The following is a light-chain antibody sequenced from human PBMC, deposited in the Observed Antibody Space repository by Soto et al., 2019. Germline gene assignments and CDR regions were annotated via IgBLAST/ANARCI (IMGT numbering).Light chain of an antibody. V-gene: IGKV1-5*01. CDR3: QQYNSYSPVT. J-gene: IGKJ1*01. Sequence: DIQMTQSPSTLSASVGDRVTITCRASQSISSWLAWYQQKPGKAPKLLIYDASSLESGVPSWFSGSGSGTEFTLTISSLQPDDFATYYCQQYNSYSPVTFGQGTKVEIK. CDR1: QSISSW. CDR2: DAS.